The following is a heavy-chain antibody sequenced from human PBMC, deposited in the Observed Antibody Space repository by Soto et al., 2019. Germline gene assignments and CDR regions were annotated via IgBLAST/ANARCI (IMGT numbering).Heavy chain of an antibody. V-gene: IGHV3-23*01. D-gene: IGHD4-17*01. CDR1: GFTFSSYA. Sequence: GGSLRLSCAASGFTFSSYAMSWVRQAPGKGLEWVSAISGSGGSTYYADSVKGRFTISRDNSKNTLYLQMNSLRAEDTAVYYCAKETLTGTTVTTDFDYWGQVTLVTVSS. J-gene: IGHJ4*02. CDR3: AKETLTGTTVTTDFDY. CDR2: ISGSGGST.